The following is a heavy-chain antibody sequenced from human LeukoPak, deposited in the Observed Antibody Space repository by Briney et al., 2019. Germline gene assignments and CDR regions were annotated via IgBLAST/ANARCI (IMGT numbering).Heavy chain of an antibody. Sequence: SETLSLTCTVSGGSISSYYWSWIRQPPGKGLEWIGYIYYSGSTNYNPSLKSRVTISVDTSKNQFSLKLSSVTAADTAVYYCARVAAGTGDWFDPWGQGTLVTVSS. V-gene: IGHV4-59*01. D-gene: IGHD6-13*01. J-gene: IGHJ5*02. CDR2: IYYSGST. CDR3: ARVAAGTGDWFDP. CDR1: GGSISSYY.